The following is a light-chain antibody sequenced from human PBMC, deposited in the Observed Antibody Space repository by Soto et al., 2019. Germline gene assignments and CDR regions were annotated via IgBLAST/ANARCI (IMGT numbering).Light chain of an antibody. CDR1: QSVRGY. CDR2: DAS. Sequence: VLKQSPSTLSLPPGERATLSCRASQSVRGYLAWYQQKPGQAPRLLIFDASFRVTGLPARFSGSGSGTDFTLTISSLEPEDFAIYYCQQRSDWPLTFGGGTKVDIK. J-gene: IGKJ4*01. V-gene: IGKV3-11*01. CDR3: QQRSDWPLT.